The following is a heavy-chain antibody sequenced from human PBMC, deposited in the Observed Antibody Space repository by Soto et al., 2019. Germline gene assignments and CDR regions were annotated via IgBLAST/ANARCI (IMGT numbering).Heavy chain of an antibody. J-gene: IGHJ4*02. CDR3: ARGFSAGKGSTPDF. Sequence: GGSLRLSCAASGFTFSSFAMSWVRQAPGKGLDWVSATSGSGGSTYSADSVKGRFTISRDNSKNTLYLQMSSLRAEDTAVYYCARGFSAGKGSTPDFWGQGSLVTVSS. D-gene: IGHD6-13*01. V-gene: IGHV3-23*01. CDR2: TSGSGGST. CDR1: GFTFSSFA.